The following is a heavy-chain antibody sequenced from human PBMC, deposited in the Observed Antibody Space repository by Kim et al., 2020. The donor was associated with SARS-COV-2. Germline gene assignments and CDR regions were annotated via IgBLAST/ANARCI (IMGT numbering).Heavy chain of an antibody. CDR1: GFTFSSYS. CDR2: ISSSSSYI. CDR3: ARDFYGDYVYDY. D-gene: IGHD4-17*01. Sequence: GGSLRLSCAASGFTFSSYSMNWVRQAPGKGLEWVSSISSSSSYIYYADSVKGRFTISRDNAKNSLYLQMNSLRAEDTAVYYCARDFYGDYVYDYWGQGTLVTAAS. V-gene: IGHV3-21*01. J-gene: IGHJ4*02.